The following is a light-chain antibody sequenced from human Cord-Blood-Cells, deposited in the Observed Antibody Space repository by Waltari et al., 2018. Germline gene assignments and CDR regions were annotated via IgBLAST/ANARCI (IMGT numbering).Light chain of an antibody. CDR3: SSYTSSSTLV. Sequence: QSALTQPASVYGSPGQSITISCTGTSSDGGGYNYVSWYQQHPGKAPNLMIYDVSNRPSGVSNRFSGSKSGNTASLTISGLQAEDEADYYCSSYTSSSTLVFGTGTKVTVL. CDR2: DVS. J-gene: IGLJ1*01. V-gene: IGLV2-14*01. CDR1: SSDGGGYNY.